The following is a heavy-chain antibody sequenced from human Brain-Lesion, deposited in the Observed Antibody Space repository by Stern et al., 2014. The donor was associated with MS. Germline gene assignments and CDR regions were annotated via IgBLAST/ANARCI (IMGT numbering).Heavy chain of an antibody. D-gene: IGHD1-14*01. CDR3: ARDITGSSAYFAY. J-gene: IGHJ4*02. V-gene: IGHV3-9*01. CDR2: ISWNSVTI. CDR1: GFTFDDYA. Sequence: EVQLEESGGDLVQPGRSLGLSWAAFGFTFDDYAMHLVRKAPGRGLGWAAGISWNSVTIGYADSVKGRFTTSRDNAYSSLYLQMNSLRPEDTALYYCARDITGSSAYFAYWGQGTLVTVSS.